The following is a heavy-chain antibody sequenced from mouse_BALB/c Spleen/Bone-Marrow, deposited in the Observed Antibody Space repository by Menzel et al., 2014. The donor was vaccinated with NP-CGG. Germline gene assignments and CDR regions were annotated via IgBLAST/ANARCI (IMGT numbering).Heavy chain of an antibody. D-gene: IGHD2-1*01. J-gene: IGHJ3*01. CDR2: IDPSDSET. CDR3: ASPSDGNPFAY. CDR1: GYSFTSYW. Sequence: VQLQQSGPQLVRPGASVKISCKASGYSFTSYWMHWVKHRPGQGLEWIGMIDPSDSETRLNQKFKDKATFTVDKSSSTAYMHLSSTTSEDSAVYYCASPSDGNPFAYWGQGTLVTVSA. V-gene: IGHV1S126*01.